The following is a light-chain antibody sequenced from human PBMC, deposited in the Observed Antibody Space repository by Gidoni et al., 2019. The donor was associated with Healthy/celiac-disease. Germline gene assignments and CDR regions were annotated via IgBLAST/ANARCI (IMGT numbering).Light chain of an antibody. CDR2: GAS. V-gene: IGKV3-15*01. CDR1: QSVSSN. Sequence: EIVMTQSPATLSVSPGERATLSCRASQSVSSNLAWYQQKPGQAPRLLIYGASTRATGIPARFSGSGSGTEFTLTISSLQSEDFAVYYCKQYRTWTFGQGTKVEIK. J-gene: IGKJ1*01. CDR3: KQYRTWT.